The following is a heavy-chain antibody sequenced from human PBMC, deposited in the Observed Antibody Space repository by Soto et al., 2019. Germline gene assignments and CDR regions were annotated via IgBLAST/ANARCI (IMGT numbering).Heavy chain of an antibody. CDR2: ISGSGGST. CDR3: AKDTDIVVVPAALDY. D-gene: IGHD2-2*01. CDR1: GVTFSSYA. J-gene: IGHJ4*02. V-gene: IGHV3-23*01. Sequence: GGSLRLSCAASGVTFSSYAMSWVRQAPGKGLEWVSAISGSGGSTYYADSVKGRFTISRDNSKNTLYLQMNSLRAEDTAVYYCAKDTDIVVVPAALDYWGQGTLVTVS.